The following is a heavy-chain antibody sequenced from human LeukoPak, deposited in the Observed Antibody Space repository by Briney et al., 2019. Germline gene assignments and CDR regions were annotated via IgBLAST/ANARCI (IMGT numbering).Heavy chain of an antibody. D-gene: IGHD3-10*01. CDR2: IYYSGST. Sequence: SETLSLTCTVSGGSISSGDYYWSWIRQPPGKGLERIGYIYYSGSTYYNPSLKSRVTLSVDTSKNQFSLKLSSVTAADTAVYYCARDLWYDQGIDIWGQGTMVTVSS. CDR1: GGSISSGDYY. J-gene: IGHJ3*02. CDR3: ARDLWYDQGIDI. V-gene: IGHV4-30-4*08.